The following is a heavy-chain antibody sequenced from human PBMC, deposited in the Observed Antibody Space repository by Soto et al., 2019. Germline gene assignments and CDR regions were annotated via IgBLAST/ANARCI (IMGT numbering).Heavy chain of an antibody. Sequence: QVQLVESGGGVVQPGRSLRLSCAASGFTFSSYAMHWVRQAPGKGLEWVAVISYDGSNKYYADSVKGRFTISRDNSKNPLYLQMNSLRAEDTAVYYCARGGAGFLEWLLAYYYYGMDVWGQGTTVTVSS. D-gene: IGHD3-3*01. J-gene: IGHJ6*02. CDR1: GFTFSSYA. V-gene: IGHV3-30-3*01. CDR2: ISYDGSNK. CDR3: ARGGAGFLEWLLAYYYYGMDV.